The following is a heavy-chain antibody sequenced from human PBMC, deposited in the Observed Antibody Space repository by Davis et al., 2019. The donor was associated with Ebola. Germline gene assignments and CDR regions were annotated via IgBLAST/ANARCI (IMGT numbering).Heavy chain of an antibody. CDR3: AKWGLVTFDY. CDR2: IRYDGNKK. V-gene: IGHV3-30*02. CDR1: GYTFSSYT. J-gene: IGHJ4*02. D-gene: IGHD6-6*01. Sequence: GESLKISCAASGYTFSSYTMHWVRQAPGKGLEWVSFIRYDGNKKHYTDSVKGRFTISRDNSKSTLCLQMSSLRPEDTAVYFCAKWGLVTFDYWSQGALVTVSS.